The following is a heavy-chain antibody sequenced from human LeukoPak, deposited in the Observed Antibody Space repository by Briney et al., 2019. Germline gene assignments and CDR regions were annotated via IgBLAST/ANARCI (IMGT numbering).Heavy chain of an antibody. CDR2: IDSGGST. V-gene: IGHV3-23*01. Sequence: GGSLRLSCAASGFTFSSYAMSWVRQAPGKGLEWVSSIDSGGSTYYADSVKGRFTISRDNSKNTLYLQINSLRAEDSAVYYCAKDPGSSGWYWFDPWGQGTLATVSS. CDR3: AKDPGSSGWYWFDP. D-gene: IGHD6-19*01. CDR1: GFTFSSYA. J-gene: IGHJ5*02.